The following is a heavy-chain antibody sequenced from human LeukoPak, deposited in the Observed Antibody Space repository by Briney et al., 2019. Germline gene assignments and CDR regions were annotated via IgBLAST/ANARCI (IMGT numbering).Heavy chain of an antibody. CDR2: MSFDGSDK. CDR3: ARAAIAQTTILGY. CDR1: GFIFSSYG. Sequence: PGGSLRLSCAASGFIFSSYGMHWVRQAPGKGLEWVAVMSFDGSDKYYADSVKGRFTISRDNSKNTLHLQMNSLRVEDTAVYYCARAAIAQTTILGYWGQGTLVTVSS. V-gene: IGHV3-30*19. J-gene: IGHJ4*02. D-gene: IGHD3-9*01.